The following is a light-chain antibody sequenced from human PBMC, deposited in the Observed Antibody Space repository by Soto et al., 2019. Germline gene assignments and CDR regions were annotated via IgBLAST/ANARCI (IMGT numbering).Light chain of an antibody. CDR1: QSLLHNNGYHF. CDR3: MPYLQAPRT. V-gene: IGKV2-28*01. J-gene: IGKJ3*01. Sequence: DIVMTQSPLSLPVTPGEPASISCRSSQSLLHNNGYHFLDWFLQKPGRSPQLLIYFVSNRASGVTDRFSGSGSGTDFTLKISRVEADAVGVYYGMPYLQAPRTVGTGTKVDL. CDR2: FVS.